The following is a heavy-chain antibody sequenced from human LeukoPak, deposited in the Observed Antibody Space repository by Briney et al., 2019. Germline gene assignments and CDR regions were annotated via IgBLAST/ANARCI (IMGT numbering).Heavy chain of an antibody. Sequence: GGSLRLSCAASGFTFSSYGMSWVRQAPGKGLEWVSAIIGSGGMTYYADSVKGRFTISRDNSKNTLYLQMNSLRAEDTAVYYCARVRWEFLGFDFWGQGTLVTVSS. D-gene: IGHD1-26*01. V-gene: IGHV3-23*01. J-gene: IGHJ4*02. CDR3: ARVRWEFLGFDF. CDR2: IIGSGGMT. CDR1: GFTFSSYG.